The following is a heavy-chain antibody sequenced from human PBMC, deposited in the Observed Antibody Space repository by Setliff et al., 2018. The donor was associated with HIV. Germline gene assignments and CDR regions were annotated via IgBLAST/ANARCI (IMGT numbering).Heavy chain of an antibody. CDR1: GFAFSGHQ. V-gene: IGHV3-48*03. D-gene: IGHD4-17*01. J-gene: IGHJ3*02. Sequence: GGSLRLSCAASGFAFSGHQMNWVRQAPGKGLEWVSYISSSGSTIYYADSVKGRFTISRDNAKNSLYLQMNSLRAEDTAVYYCARDSDVTSDAFDIWGQGTMVTVSS. CDR2: ISSSGSTI. CDR3: ARDSDVTSDAFDI.